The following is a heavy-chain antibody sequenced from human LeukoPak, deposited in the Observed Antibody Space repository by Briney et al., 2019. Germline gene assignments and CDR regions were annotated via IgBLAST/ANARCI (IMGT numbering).Heavy chain of an antibody. J-gene: IGHJ4*02. Sequence: SETLSLTCTVSGGSISSGFYYWSWIRQPAGKGLEWIGRIYTSGSTNYNPSLKSRVTISLDTSKNQFSLRLTSVTAADTAVYYCARNRVVGAPNFDYWGQGTLVTVFS. V-gene: IGHV4-61*02. CDR1: GGSISSGFYY. D-gene: IGHD1-26*01. CDR3: ARNRVVGAPNFDY. CDR2: IYTSGST.